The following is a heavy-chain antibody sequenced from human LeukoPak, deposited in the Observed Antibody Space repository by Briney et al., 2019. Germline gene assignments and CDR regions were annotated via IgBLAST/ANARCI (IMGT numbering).Heavy chain of an antibody. J-gene: IGHJ6*02. V-gene: IGHV4-34*01. D-gene: IGHD1-1*01. CDR2: INHSGST. CDR3: ARGDRYNWNDVSGMDV. Sequence: AETQSVTCAVYGGSFSGYYWSWIRQPPGKGLEWIGEINHSGSTNYNPSLKSRATISVDTSKNQFSLKLSSVTAADTAVYYCARGDRYNWNDVSGMDVWGQGTSATVSS. CDR1: GGSFSGYY.